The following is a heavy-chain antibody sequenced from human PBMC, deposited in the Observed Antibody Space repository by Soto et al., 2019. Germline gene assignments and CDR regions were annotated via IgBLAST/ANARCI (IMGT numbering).Heavy chain of an antibody. D-gene: IGHD4-17*01. V-gene: IGHV4-59*01. CDR3: ARRYGYAFDI. J-gene: IGHJ3*02. CDR2: IYYSGST. CDR1: GGSISSYY. Sequence: QVQLQESGPGLVKPSETLSLTCTVSGGSISSYYWSWIRQPPGKGLEWIGYIYYSGSTNYNPSLKSRVPISVATSKNPFSLKLSSVTAADTAVYYCARRYGYAFDIWGQGTMVTVSS.